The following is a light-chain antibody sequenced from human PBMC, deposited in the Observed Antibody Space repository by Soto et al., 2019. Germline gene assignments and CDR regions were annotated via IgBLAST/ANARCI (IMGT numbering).Light chain of an antibody. CDR3: QQRTNWPLT. J-gene: IGKJ4*01. CDR1: QSVSNS. CDR2: DVS. Sequence: EIVLTQSPATLSLSPGESATLSCWASQSVSNSLAWYQQRPGQSPRLLIYDVSTRATGIPARFGGSGSGTDFTLTISSLETEDFAVYYCQQRTNWPLTFGGGTKVEI. V-gene: IGKV3-11*01.